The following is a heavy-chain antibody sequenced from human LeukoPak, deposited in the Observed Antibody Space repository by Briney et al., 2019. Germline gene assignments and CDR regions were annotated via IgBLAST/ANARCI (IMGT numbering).Heavy chain of an antibody. CDR1: GFTFSSYS. CDR3: AKGQYYYDSSGYSY. V-gene: IGHV3-21*04. Sequence: GGSLRLSCAASGFTFSSYSMNWVRQAPGKGLEWVSSISSSSSYIYYADSVKGRFTISRDNAKNSLYLQMNSLRAEDTAVYYCAKGQYYYDSSGYSYWGQGTLVTASS. CDR2: ISSSSSYI. D-gene: IGHD3-22*01. J-gene: IGHJ4*02.